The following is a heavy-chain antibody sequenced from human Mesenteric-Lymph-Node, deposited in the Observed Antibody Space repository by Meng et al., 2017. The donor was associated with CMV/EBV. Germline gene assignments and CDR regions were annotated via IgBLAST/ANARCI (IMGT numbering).Heavy chain of an antibody. D-gene: IGHD6-19*01. CDR2: IDQEGSEE. CDR1: GFTSSSHW. Sequence: GGSLRLSCAASGFTSSSHWMSWVRQAPGKGLEWVADIDQEGSEEHYVDSVKGRFTISRTNAKNSLFLQMNSLRADDTAVYYCARSWYSSSYRGGYYYGMDVWGQGTTVTVSS. V-gene: IGHV3-7*01. J-gene: IGHJ6*02. CDR3: ARSWYSSSYRGGYYYGMDV.